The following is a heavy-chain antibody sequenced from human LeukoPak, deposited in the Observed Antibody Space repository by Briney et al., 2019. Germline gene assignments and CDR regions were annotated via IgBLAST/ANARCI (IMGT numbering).Heavy chain of an antibody. J-gene: IGHJ4*02. CDR1: GYTFTGYY. CDR2: INPNSGGT. Sequence: GASVKVSCKASGYTFTGYYMHWVRQAPGQGLEWMGRINPNSGGTNYAQKFQGRVTMTRDTSISTAYMELSRLRSDDTAVYYCARDSKQQLVGGDCWGQGTLVTVSS. CDR3: ARDSKQQLVGGDC. V-gene: IGHV1-2*06. D-gene: IGHD6-13*01.